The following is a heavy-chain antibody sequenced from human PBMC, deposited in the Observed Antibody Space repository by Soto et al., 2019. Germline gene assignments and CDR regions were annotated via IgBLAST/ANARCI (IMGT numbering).Heavy chain of an antibody. J-gene: IGHJ4*02. V-gene: IGHV4-39*01. D-gene: IGHD2-21*02. CDR1: GESISSSSYY. CDR2: IYYSGRT. CDR3: ARQRTTVVTQAYFDH. Sequence: SETLSLTCIVSGESISSSSYYWGWIRQPPGKGLEWIGSIYYSGRTYYNPSFKSRVTLSIDTSKNQFSLKLSSVTATDTAVYYCARQRTTVVTQAYFDHWGQGALVTVSS.